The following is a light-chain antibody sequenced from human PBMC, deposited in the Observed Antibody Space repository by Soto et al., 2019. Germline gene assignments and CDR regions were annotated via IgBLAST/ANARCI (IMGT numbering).Light chain of an antibody. CDR2: GAS. J-gene: IGKJ5*01. CDR1: QDVGKW. CDR3: QQANSLPIT. Sequence: QMNQSPSSVSASVGDRVTITCRASQDVGKWLAWYQQKPGKAPTLLIHGASSLQSGVPPRYSGSGYGTDFTLTISSLQPEDFATYYCQQANSLPITFGQGTLLE. V-gene: IGKV1-12*01.